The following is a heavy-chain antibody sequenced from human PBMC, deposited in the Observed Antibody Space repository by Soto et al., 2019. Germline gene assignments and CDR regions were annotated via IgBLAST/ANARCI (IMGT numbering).Heavy chain of an antibody. CDR3: ARSAISPFGGLIGPFDY. Sequence: QVQLVQSGAEEKKPGASVKVSSQASGYTFTAYAIHWVRQAPGQRLEWMGWINAGNGNTRYLQKFQTRITITRDTAASTAYMELSSLTFADTAVYYCARSAISPFGGLIGPFDYWGQGNLVAVSS. CDR1: GYTFTAYA. CDR2: INAGNGNT. J-gene: IGHJ4*02. D-gene: IGHD3-16*02. V-gene: IGHV1-3*05.